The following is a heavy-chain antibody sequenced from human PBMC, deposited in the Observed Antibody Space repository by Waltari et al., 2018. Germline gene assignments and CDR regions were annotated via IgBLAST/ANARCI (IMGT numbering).Heavy chain of an antibody. CDR2: IYYSGST. V-gene: IGHV4-39*07. Sequence: QLQLQESGPGLVKPSETLSLTCTVSGGSISSSSFYWGWIRQPPGKGLEWIGSIYYSGSTYYNPSLKSRVTISVDTSKNQFSLKLSSVTAADTAVYYCARAPGGTPNWYFDLWGRGTLVTVSS. D-gene: IGHD3-16*01. CDR3: ARAPGGTPNWYFDL. J-gene: IGHJ2*01. CDR1: GGSISSSSFY.